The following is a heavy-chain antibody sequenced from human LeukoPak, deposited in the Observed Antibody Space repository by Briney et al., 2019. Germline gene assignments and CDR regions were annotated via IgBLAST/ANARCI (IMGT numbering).Heavy chain of an antibody. Sequence: SQTLSLTCTVSGASISSGGYYWNWIRQPPGKGLEWIGYIYYSRSTSYSPSLKSRLTISVDTSKNQFSLKLSSVTAADTAVYYCARDGYNSGYLDYWGQGTLVTVSS. CDR3: ARDGYNSGYLDY. CDR1: GASISSGGYY. CDR2: IYYSRST. D-gene: IGHD5-24*01. V-gene: IGHV4-30-4*01. J-gene: IGHJ4*02.